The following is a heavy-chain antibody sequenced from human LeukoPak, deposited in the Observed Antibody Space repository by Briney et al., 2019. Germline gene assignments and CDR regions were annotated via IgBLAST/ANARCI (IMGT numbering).Heavy chain of an antibody. D-gene: IGHD6-19*01. V-gene: IGHV1-69*13. CDR1: GGTVSSYA. Sequence: SVKVSCKASGGTVSSYAISWVRQAPGQGLEWMGGIIPIFGTANYAQKFQGRVTITADESTSTAYMELSSLRSEDTAVYYCARSTLGTRLVQYNWFDPWGQGTLVTVSS. CDR2: IIPIFGTA. CDR3: ARSTLGTRLVQYNWFDP. J-gene: IGHJ5*02.